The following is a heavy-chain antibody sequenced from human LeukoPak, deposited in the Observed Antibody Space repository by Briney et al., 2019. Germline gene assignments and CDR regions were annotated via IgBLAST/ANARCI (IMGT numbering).Heavy chain of an antibody. Sequence: ASVKVSCKASGYTFTGYYMHWVRQAPGQGLEWMGWINPNSGGTNYAQKFQGRVTMTRDTSISTAYMELSRLRSDDTAVYYCARDMYAFHAFDIWGQGTMVTVSS. CDR1: GYTFTGYY. CDR2: INPNSGGT. V-gene: IGHV1-2*02. CDR3: ARDMYAFHAFDI. J-gene: IGHJ3*02. D-gene: IGHD2-8*01.